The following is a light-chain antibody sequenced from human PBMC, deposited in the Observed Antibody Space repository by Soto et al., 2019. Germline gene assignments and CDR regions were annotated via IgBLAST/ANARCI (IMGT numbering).Light chain of an antibody. CDR3: SSYSISTAYL. J-gene: IGLJ1*01. CDR1: KNDIGVYDF. Sequence: QSVLTQPLSASGSPGQSVTISCTGTKNDIGVYDFVSWYQHHPGKAPRLIIYEVVQRPSGVPDRFSGSKSGNTASLTVSGLQAADEADYFCSSYSISTAYLFGTGTKVTVL. V-gene: IGLV2-8*01. CDR2: EVV.